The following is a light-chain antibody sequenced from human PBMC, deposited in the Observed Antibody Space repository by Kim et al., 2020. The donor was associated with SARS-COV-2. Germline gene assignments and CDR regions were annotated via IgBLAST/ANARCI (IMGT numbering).Light chain of an antibody. CDR2: REI. J-gene: IGLJ2*01. Sequence: GQRLTISCSGSRSNIGNTNISCYQQLPGTAPKLPIYREIQRPSGVPDRFSGSKSGTSASLAISGLRSEDEADYYCAAWDDSLSGRVFGGGTQLTVL. CDR1: RSNIGNTN. CDR3: AAWDDSLSGRV. V-gene: IGLV1-47*01.